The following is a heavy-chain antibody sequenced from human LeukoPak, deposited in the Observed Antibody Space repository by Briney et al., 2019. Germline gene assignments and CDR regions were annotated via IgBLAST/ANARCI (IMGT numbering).Heavy chain of an antibody. D-gene: IGHD3-3*01. CDR2: ISYDGSNK. CDR1: GFTFSSYA. J-gene: IGHJ4*02. V-gene: IGHV3-30*01. Sequence: PGRSLRLSCAASGFTFSSYAMHWVRQAPGKGLEWVAVISYDGSNKYYADSVKGRFTISRDNSKNTLYLQMNSLRAEDTAVYYCARVGLRFLEWSALDYWGQGTLVNVSS. CDR3: ARVGLRFLEWSALDY.